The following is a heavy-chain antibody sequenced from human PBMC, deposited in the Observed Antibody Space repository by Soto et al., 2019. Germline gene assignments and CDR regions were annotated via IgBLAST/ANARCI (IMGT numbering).Heavy chain of an antibody. CDR1: GGSIGSSSYY. CDR2: IYYSGST. CDR3: ARQGQWLVGAHYYYGMDV. Sequence: SETLSLTCTVSGGSIGSSSYYWGWIRQPPGKGLEWIGSIYYSGSTYYNPSLKSRVTISVDTSKNQFSLKLSSVTAADTAVYYCARQGQWLVGAHYYYGMDVWGQGTTVTVS. V-gene: IGHV4-39*01. D-gene: IGHD6-19*01. J-gene: IGHJ6*02.